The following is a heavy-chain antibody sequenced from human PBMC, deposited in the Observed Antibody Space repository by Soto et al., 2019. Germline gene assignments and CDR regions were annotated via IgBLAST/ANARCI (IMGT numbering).Heavy chain of an antibody. V-gene: IGHV4-59*06. J-gene: IGHJ5*02. CDR1: GGSISNYY. D-gene: IGHD6-6*01. Sequence: TSETLSLTCTVSGGSISNYYWSWIRQHPGKGLEWIGYIYYSGSTYYNPSLKSRVTISVDTSKNQFSLKLSSVTAADTAVYYCARSIFPWGQGTLVTVSS. CDR2: IYYSGST. CDR3: ARSIFP.